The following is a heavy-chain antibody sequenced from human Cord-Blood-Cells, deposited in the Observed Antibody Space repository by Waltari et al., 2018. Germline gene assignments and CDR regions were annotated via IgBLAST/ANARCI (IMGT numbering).Heavy chain of an antibody. Sequence: ETLSLTCTVSGGSISSSSYYWGWIRQPPGKGLEWIGSIYYSGSTYYNPSLKSRVTISVDTSKNQFSLKLSSVTAADTAVYYCASHEHYYGSGSYYNYFDYWGQGTLVTVSS. V-gene: IGHV4-39*07. J-gene: IGHJ4*02. D-gene: IGHD3-10*01. CDR2: IYYSGST. CDR1: GGSISSSSYY. CDR3: ASHEHYYGSGSYYNYFDY.